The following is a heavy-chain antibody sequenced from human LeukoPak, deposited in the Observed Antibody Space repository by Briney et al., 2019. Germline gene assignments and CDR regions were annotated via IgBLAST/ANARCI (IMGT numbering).Heavy chain of an antibody. Sequence: SETLSLTCTVSGYSISSGYYWGWIRQPPGKGLEWIGSIYHSGSTYYNPSLKSRVTISVDTSKNQFSLKLSSVTAADTAVYYCARAPAAAGTRTFDYWGQGTLVTVSS. CDR1: GYSISSGYY. J-gene: IGHJ4*02. CDR3: ARAPAAAGTRTFDY. CDR2: IYHSGST. D-gene: IGHD6-13*01. V-gene: IGHV4-38-2*02.